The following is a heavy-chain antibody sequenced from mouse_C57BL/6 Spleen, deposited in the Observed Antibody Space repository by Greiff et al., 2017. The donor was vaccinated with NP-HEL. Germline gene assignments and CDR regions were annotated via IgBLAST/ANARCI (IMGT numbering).Heavy chain of an antibody. Sequence: VQLQQSGPELVKPGASVKMSCKASGYTFTDYNMHWVKQSHGKSLEWIGYINPNNGGTSYNQKFKGKATLTVNKSSSTAYMELRSLTSEDPAVYYCARWDDGYFLFAYWGQGTLVTVSA. CDR1: GYTFTDYN. CDR3: ARWDDGYFLFAY. V-gene: IGHV1-22*01. CDR2: INPNNGGT. J-gene: IGHJ3*01. D-gene: IGHD2-3*01.